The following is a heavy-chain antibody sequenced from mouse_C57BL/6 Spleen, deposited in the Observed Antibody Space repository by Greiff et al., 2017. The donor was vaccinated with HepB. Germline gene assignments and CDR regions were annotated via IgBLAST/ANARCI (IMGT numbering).Heavy chain of an antibody. Sequence: EVKLMESGEGLVKPGGSLKLSCAASGFTFSSYPMSWVRQTPEKRLEWVAYISSGGDYIYYADTVKGRFTISRDNARNTLYLQMSSLKSEDTAMYYCTRDRGSRYFDYWGQGTTLTVSS. J-gene: IGHJ2*01. CDR3: TRDRGSRYFDY. CDR2: ISSGGDYI. V-gene: IGHV5-9-1*02. D-gene: IGHD1-1*01. CDR1: GFTFSSYP.